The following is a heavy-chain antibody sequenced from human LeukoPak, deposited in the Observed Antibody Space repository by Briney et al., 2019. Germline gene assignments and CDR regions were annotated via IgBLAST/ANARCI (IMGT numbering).Heavy chain of an antibody. CDR3: ARAPSEIGGYYPEYFRH. D-gene: IGHD3-22*01. CDR1: GFTFSSYW. J-gene: IGHJ1*01. CDR2: IKSDGST. V-gene: IGHV3-74*01. Sequence: GGSLRLSCAASGFTFSSYWMQWVRQAPGKGLVWVSRIKSDGSTRYADSVKGRFTISRDNAKNTVSLQMNSLRAEDTGVYYCARAPSEIGGYYPEYFRHWGQGTLVTVSP.